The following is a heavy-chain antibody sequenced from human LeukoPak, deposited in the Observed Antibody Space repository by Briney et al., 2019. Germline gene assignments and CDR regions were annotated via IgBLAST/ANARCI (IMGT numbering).Heavy chain of an antibody. CDR2: INHSGST. D-gene: IGHD1-26*01. CDR1: GGSFSGYY. J-gene: IGHJ4*02. Sequence: SETLSLTCAVYGGSFSGYYWSWIRQPPGKGLEWIGEINHSGSTNYNPSLKSRVTISVDTSKNHFSLKLTSVTAADTALYYCARGGSYYDYWGQGTLVTVSS. V-gene: IGHV4-34*01. CDR3: ARGGSYYDY.